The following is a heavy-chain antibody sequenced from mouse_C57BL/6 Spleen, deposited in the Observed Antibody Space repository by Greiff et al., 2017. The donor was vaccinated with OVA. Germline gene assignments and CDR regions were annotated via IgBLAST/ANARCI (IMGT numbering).Heavy chain of an antibody. CDR1: GYTFTSYW. CDR3: ARSNYDFYCFDY. CDR2: IDPSDSYT. J-gene: IGHJ2*01. D-gene: IGHD2-5*01. V-gene: IGHV1-69*01. Sequence: QVQLQQPGAELVMPGASVKLSCKASGYTFTSYWMHWVKQRPGQGLEWIGEIDPSDSYTNYNQKFKGKSTLTVDKSSSTTYMQLSSLTSEDSAVYDCARSNYDFYCFDYWGQGTTLTVSS.